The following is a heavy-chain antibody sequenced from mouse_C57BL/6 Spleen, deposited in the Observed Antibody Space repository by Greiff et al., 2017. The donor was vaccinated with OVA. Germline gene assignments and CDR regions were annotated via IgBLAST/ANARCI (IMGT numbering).Heavy chain of an antibody. D-gene: IGHD1-1*01. Sequence: VQLQQSGAELVRPGASVTLSCKASGYTFTDYEMHWVKQTPVHGLEWIGAIDPETGGTAYNQKFKGKAILTADKSSSTAYMALRSLTSEDSAVYYCTRHYYGSSDYFDYWGQGTTLTVSS. CDR3: TRHYYGSSDYFDY. V-gene: IGHV1-15*01. J-gene: IGHJ2*01. CDR2: IDPETGGT. CDR1: GYTFTDYE.